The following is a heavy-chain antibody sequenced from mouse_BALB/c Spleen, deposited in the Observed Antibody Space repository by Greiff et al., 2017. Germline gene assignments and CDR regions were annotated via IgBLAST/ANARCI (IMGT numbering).Heavy chain of an antibody. CDR3: ARWEGNSAY. J-gene: IGHJ3*01. Sequence: QVQLQQPGAELVMPGASVKMSCKASGYTFTDYWMHWVKQRPGQGLEWIGAIDTSDSYTSYNQKFKGKATLTVDESSSTAYMRLSSLTSEDSAVYYCARWEGNSAYWGQGTLVTVSA. CDR1: GYTFTDYW. CDR2: IDTSDSYT. D-gene: IGHD4-1*01. V-gene: IGHV1-69*01.